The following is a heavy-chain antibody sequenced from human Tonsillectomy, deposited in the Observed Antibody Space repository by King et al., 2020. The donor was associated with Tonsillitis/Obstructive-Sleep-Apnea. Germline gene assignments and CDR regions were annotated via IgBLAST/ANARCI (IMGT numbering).Heavy chain of an antibody. CDR2: IYYSGST. V-gene: IGHV4-39*02. Sequence: LQLQESGPGLVKPSETLSLTCTVSGGSISSSSYYWGWIRQPPGKGLEWIGSIYYSGSTYYNPSLKSRVTISVDTSKNQFSLRLSSVTAADTAVYYCAREIWQGSTWSDYFDYWGQGTLVTVSS. D-gene: IGHD6-13*01. CDR3: AREIWQGSTWSDYFDY. CDR1: GGSISSSSYY. J-gene: IGHJ4*02.